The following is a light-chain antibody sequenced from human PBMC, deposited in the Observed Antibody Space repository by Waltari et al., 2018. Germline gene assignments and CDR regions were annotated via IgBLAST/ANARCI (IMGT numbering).Light chain of an antibody. V-gene: IGKV3-15*01. J-gene: IGKJ1*01. Sequence: ETVMTQSPATLPVSPGERATLSCRASQSVSNNLAWYQQKRGQPPRLLIYGASTRATGIPARFSGSGSGTEFTLTISSLQSEDFAVYHCQQYHNWPRMFGQGTKVEIK. CDR2: GAS. CDR1: QSVSNN. CDR3: QQYHNWPRM.